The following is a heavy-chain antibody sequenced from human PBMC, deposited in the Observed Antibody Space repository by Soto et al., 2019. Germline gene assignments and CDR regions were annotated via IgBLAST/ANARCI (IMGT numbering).Heavy chain of an antibody. J-gene: IGHJ4*02. D-gene: IGHD6-19*01. CDR2: ISYDGSNK. CDR3: ARSYSSGWAIGY. CDR1: GFTFSSYA. V-gene: IGHV3-30-3*01. Sequence: QVQLVESGGGVVQPGRSLRLSCAASGFTFSSYAMHWVRQAPGKGLEWVAVISYDGSNKHYADSVKGRFTISRDNSKTTLYLQMNSLRAEDTAVYYCARSYSSGWAIGYWGQGTLVTVSS.